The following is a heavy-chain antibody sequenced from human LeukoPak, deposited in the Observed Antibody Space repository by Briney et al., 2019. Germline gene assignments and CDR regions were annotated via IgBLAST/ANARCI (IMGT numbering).Heavy chain of an antibody. V-gene: IGHV3-33*01. CDR1: GFTFSSYG. D-gene: IGHD3-22*01. CDR2: IWYDGSNK. J-gene: IGHJ4*02. CDR3: ARGHFYSYDSSDPFDY. Sequence: GGSLRLSCAASGFTFSSYGMHWVRQAPGKGLEWVAVIWYDGSNKYYADSVKGRFTISRANSKNTLYLQMNSLRAEDTAVYYCARGHFYSYDSSDPFDYWGQGTLVTVSS.